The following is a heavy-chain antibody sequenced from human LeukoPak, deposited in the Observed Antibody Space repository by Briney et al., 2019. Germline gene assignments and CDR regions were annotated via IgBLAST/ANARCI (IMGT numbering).Heavy chain of an antibody. CDR3: AKDREDERVVWFGQSYDY. Sequence: PGGSLRLSCAASGFTFSSYWMSWVRQAPGKGLEWVANIKQDGSEKYYVDSVKGRFTISRDNAKNSLYLQMNSLRAEDTAVYYCAKDREDERVVWFGQSYDYWGQGTLVTVSS. CDR2: IKQDGSEK. D-gene: IGHD3-10*01. CDR1: GFTFSSYW. J-gene: IGHJ4*02. V-gene: IGHV3-7*03.